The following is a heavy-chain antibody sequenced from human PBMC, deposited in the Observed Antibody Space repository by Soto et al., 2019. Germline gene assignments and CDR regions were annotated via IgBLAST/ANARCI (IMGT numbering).Heavy chain of an antibody. CDR3: AQEDYTSGFAGTFHH. CDR2: ISSDGNSK. CDR1: GFTFTTSV. V-gene: IGHV3-30-3*01. J-gene: IGHJ1*01. Sequence: QVQLVESGGGVVQPGKSLRLPCAASGFTFTTSVLHWVRQAPGKGLEWVAGISSDGNSKHYADSVKGRFTISRDNSKNTVYLEMNSLRLEDTAVYYCAQEDYTSGFAGTFHHWGQGTLVTVSS. D-gene: IGHD3-22*01.